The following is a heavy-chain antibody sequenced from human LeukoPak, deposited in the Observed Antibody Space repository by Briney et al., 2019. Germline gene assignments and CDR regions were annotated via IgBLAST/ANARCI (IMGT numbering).Heavy chain of an antibody. CDR1: GRNFSTYA. CDR3: ARFSSSEPVAH. CDR2: IIPIVGTA. V-gene: IGHV1-69*13. D-gene: IGHD6-13*01. Sequence: GASVKVCCKASGRNFSTYAISWVRQASGQGLEWRGGIIPIVGTANYPQKLHDRLKVTPDESTRTAYWELSSLRSEDTAVYYCARFSSSEPVAHWGQGTLVTVSS. J-gene: IGHJ4*02.